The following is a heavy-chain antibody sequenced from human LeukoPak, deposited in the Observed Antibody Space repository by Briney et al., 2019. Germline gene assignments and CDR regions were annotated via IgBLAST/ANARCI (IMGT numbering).Heavy chain of an antibody. CDR1: GGSISSYY. J-gene: IGHJ6*03. D-gene: IGHD3-16*01. Sequence: SETLSLTCTVSGGSISSYYWSWIRQPPGKGLEWIGEINHSGSTNYNPSLKSRVTISVDTSKNQFSLELSSVTAADTAVYYCARGVFYWYYMDVWGKGTTVTVSS. CDR3: ARGVFYWYYMDV. V-gene: IGHV4-34*01. CDR2: INHSGST.